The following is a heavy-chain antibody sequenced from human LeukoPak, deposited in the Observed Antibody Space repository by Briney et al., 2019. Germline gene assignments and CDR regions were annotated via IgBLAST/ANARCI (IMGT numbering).Heavy chain of an antibody. CDR3: ARGRITMVRGVSGPFDY. Sequence: GASVKVSCKASGYTFTGYYMHWVRQAPGQGLEWMGWINPNSGGTNYAQKFQGRVTMTRDTSISTAYMELSRLRSDDTAVYYCARGRITMVRGVSGPFDYWGQGTLVTVSS. D-gene: IGHD3-10*01. CDR2: INPNSGGT. J-gene: IGHJ4*02. CDR1: GYTFTGYY. V-gene: IGHV1-2*02.